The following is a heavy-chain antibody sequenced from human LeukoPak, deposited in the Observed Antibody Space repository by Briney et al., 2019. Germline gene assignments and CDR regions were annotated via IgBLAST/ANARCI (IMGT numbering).Heavy chain of an antibody. D-gene: IGHD1-26*01. Sequence: GGPLRLSCAASRFTFSSYGMHWVRQAPGKGLEWVAFIPYDGNNKYYADSVKGRFTISRDNSKNTLYLQMNSLRAEDTAVYYCVKDGDDSGSYLVYWGQGTLVTVSS. CDR2: IPYDGNNK. J-gene: IGHJ4*02. CDR3: VKDGDDSGSYLVY. V-gene: IGHV3-30*02. CDR1: RFTFSSYG.